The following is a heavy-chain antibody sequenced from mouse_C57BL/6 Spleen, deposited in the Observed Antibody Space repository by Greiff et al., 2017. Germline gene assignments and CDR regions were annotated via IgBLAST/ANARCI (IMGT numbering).Heavy chain of an antibody. CDR1: GYSFTGYY. V-gene: IGHV1-42*01. CDR3: ARDGNYGDYAMDY. Sequence: EVKLEESGPELVKPGASVKISCKASGYSFTGYYMNWVKQSPEKSLEWIGEINPSTGGTTYNQKFKAKATLTVDKSSSTAYMQLKSLTSEDSAVYYCARDGNYGDYAMDYWGQGTSVTVSS. CDR2: INPSTGGT. J-gene: IGHJ4*01. D-gene: IGHD2-1*01.